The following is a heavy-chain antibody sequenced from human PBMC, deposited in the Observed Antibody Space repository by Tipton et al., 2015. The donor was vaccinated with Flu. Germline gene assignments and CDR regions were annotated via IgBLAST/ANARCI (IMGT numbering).Heavy chain of an antibody. CDR1: GGTYSGYY. D-gene: IGHD2-8*01. J-gene: IGHJ6*02. Sequence: TLSLTCTVSGGTYSGYYWNWIRQAPGKGLEWIGEVNYSGGTNYNPSLKSRVTISFDTTRHQFSLKMNSVTAADTAVYYCAGGVVRMVYAIRTNYHNGLDVWGQGTTVTVSS. V-gene: IGHV4-34*01. CDR2: VNYSGGT. CDR3: AGGVVRMVYAIRTNYHNGLDV.